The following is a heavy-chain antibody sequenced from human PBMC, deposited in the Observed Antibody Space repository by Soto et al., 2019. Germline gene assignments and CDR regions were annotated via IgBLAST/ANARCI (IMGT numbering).Heavy chain of an antibody. J-gene: IGHJ6*02. D-gene: IGHD6-13*01. CDR2: ISWNSGTI. CDR3: AKDMRGGSSSSRYYHGLDV. CDR1: GFTFDDYA. Sequence: EVQLVESGGGLVQPGRSLRLSCAASGFTFDDYAMHWVRQAPGKGLEWVSGISWNSGTIVYADSVKGRFTISRDNAKNSLYLQMNSLRGEDTALYYCAKDMRGGSSSSRYYHGLDVWGQGTTVTVSS. V-gene: IGHV3-9*01.